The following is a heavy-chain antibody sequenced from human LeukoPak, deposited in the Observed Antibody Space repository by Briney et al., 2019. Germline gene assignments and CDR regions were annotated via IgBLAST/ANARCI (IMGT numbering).Heavy chain of an antibody. J-gene: IGHJ4*02. V-gene: IGHV5-51*01. CDR1: GYXFTNYW. CDR2: IYPGDSDT. CDR3: ARGGYDILTGYQYYFDY. D-gene: IGHD3-9*01. Sequence: GESLKISCNGSGYXFTNYWIGWVRQMPGRGLEWMGIIYPGDSDTTYRPSFQGQVTISADKSINTAYLQWSSLKASDTAMYYCARGGYDILTGYQYYFDYWGQGTLVTVSS.